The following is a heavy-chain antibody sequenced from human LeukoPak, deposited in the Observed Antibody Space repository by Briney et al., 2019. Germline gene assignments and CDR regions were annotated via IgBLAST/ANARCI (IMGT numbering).Heavy chain of an antibody. CDR3: ARTYYDYVWGSPPSNY. V-gene: IGHV3-7*01. D-gene: IGHD3-16*01. Sequence: GGPERLLCAVSGFTLSIWWKRCVRQAPGEGLEGVANMRQDGSERYYVDSVKGRFPISRDNAKNSLYPEKNRMRAEDTAVYYCARTYYDYVWGSPPSNYWGEG. CDR1: GFTLSIWW. J-gene: IGHJ4*02. CDR2: MRQDGSER.